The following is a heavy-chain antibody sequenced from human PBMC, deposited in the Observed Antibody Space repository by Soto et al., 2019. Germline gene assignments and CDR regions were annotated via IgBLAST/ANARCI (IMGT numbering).Heavy chain of an antibody. CDR2: LCNSGTT. CDR3: ARGLSIVVTTPRLMDV. D-gene: IGHD3-22*01. CDR1: GGSIRSYC. Sequence: QVQLQESGPTLVTPSETLSLTCIVPGGSIRSYCWTWIRQPPVEGLEWIGWLCNSGTTNYNPSLKSRVAISLDSQKRQFSVQLSSVTVADTAFYYWARGLSIVVTTPRLMDVWGKGTTVTFSS. V-gene: IGHV4-4*09. J-gene: IGHJ6*03.